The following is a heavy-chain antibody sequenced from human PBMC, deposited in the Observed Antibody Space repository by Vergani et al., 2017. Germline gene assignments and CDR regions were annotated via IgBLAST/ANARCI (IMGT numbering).Heavy chain of an antibody. CDR1: GGPISSYY. J-gene: IGHJ3*02. CDR3: ASEHITMIVGYAFDI. D-gene: IGHD3-22*01. V-gene: IGHV4-59*01. CDR2: IYYSGST. Sequence: QVQLQESGPGLVKPSETLSLTCTVPGGPISSYYWSWIRQPPGKGLEWIGYIYYSGSTNYNPSLKSRVTISVDTSKNQFSLKLSSVTAADTAVYYCASEHITMIVGYAFDIWGQGTMVTVSS.